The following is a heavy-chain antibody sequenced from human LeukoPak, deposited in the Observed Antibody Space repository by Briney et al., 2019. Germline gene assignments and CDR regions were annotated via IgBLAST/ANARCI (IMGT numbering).Heavy chain of an antibody. CDR1: GGSFSGYY. CDR3: ASGYCSSTSCYYDY. V-gene: IGHV4-34*01. Sequence: SETLSLTCAVYGGSFSGYYWSWIRQPPGKGLEWIGEINHSGSTNYNPSLESRVTISVDTSKNQFSLKLSSVTAADTAVYYCASGYCSSTSCYYDYWGQGTLVTVSS. J-gene: IGHJ4*02. D-gene: IGHD2-2*01. CDR2: INHSGST.